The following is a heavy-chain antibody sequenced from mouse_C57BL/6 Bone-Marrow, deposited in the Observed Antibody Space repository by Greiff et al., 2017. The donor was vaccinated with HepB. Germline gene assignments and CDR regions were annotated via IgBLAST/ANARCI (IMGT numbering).Heavy chain of an antibody. CDR2: IYPGDGDT. CDR1: GYAFSSYW. J-gene: IGHJ2*01. V-gene: IGHV1-80*01. Sequence: QVQLQQSGAELVKPGASVKISCKASGYAFSSYWMNWVKQRPGKGLEWIGQIYPGDGDTNYNGKFKGKATLTADKSSSTAYMQLSSLTSEDSAVYFCAREGNYYGSSYPFDYWGQGTTLTVSS. D-gene: IGHD1-1*01. CDR3: AREGNYYGSSYPFDY.